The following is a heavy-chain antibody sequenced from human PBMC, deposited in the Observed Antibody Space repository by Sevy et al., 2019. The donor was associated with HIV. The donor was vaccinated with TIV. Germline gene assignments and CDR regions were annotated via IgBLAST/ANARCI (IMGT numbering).Heavy chain of an antibody. V-gene: IGHV3-7*01. J-gene: IGHJ4*02. CDR3: ARAEQVTMLVVFGGLYFDS. CDR1: GFTFSRYW. Sequence: GGSLRLSCAASGFTFSRYWMTWVRQAPGKGLEWVANIKQDESEKYYVDSVKGRLTISRDNAKNSLYLQMNSLRADETAVYYCARAEQVTMLVVFGGLYFDSWGQGTLVTVSS. CDR2: IKQDESEK. D-gene: IGHD3-22*01.